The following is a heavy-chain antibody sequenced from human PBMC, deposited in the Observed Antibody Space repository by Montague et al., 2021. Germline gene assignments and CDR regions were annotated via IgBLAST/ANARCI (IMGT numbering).Heavy chain of an antibody. Sequence: SETLSLTCTVSRSPINSHYYWGWIRQPPGKGLELIGSVSHGGRTYYNPSLKSSFTISVDTSNNPFSLKLGSVTAADTAMYYCARERDRYYYMDIWGKGAAITVSS. V-gene: IGHV4-38-2*02. CDR3: ARERDRYYYMDI. CDR1: RSPINSHYY. J-gene: IGHJ6*03. CDR2: VSHGGRT.